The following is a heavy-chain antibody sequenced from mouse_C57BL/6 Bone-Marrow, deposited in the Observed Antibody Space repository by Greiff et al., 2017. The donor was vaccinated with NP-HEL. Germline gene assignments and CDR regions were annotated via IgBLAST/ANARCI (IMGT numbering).Heavy chain of an antibody. CDR2: ISSGGSYT. V-gene: IGHV5-6*02. J-gene: IGHJ4*01. Sequence: DVMLVESGGDLVKPGGSLKLSCAASGFTFSSYGMSWVRQTPDKRLEWVATISSGGSYTYYPDSVKGRFTISRDNAKNTLYLQMSSLKSEDTAMYYCARNDGYAMDYWGQGTSVTVSS. CDR1: GFTFSSYG. D-gene: IGHD2-12*01. CDR3: ARNDGYAMDY.